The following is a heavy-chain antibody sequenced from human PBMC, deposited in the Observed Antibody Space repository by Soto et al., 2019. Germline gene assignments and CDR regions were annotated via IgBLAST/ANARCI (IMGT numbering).Heavy chain of an antibody. J-gene: IGHJ4*02. D-gene: IGHD2-15*01. CDR3: PSSFTLLAAIGY. CDR2: INAGNGNT. V-gene: IGHV1-3*01. Sequence: QVQLVQSGAEVKKPGASVKVSCKASGYTFTSYAMHWVRPAPGQRLAWMGWINAGNGNTKPSQKFQGRVTITWDSAASPAYMGLSSPRSADTAVYFCPSSFTLLAAIGYWAQGTLATVSS. CDR1: GYTFTSYA.